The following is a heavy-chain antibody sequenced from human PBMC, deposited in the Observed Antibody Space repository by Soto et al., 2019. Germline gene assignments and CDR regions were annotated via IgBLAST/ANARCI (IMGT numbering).Heavy chain of an antibody. J-gene: IGHJ4*02. CDR3: ARGRYDFWSGYYYGNFFDY. Sequence: GGSLRLSCAASGFTFSDYYMNWIRQAPGKGLEWVSYISSSGSTIYYADSVKGRFTISRDNAKNSLYLQMNSLRAEDTAVYYCARGRYDFWSGYYYGNFFDYWGQRSLDTVSS. CDR1: GFTFSDYY. D-gene: IGHD3-3*01. CDR2: ISSSGSTI. V-gene: IGHV3-11*01.